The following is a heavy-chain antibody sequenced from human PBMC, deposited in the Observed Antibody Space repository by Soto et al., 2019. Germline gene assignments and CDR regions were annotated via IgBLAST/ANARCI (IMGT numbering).Heavy chain of an antibody. Sequence: PGGSLRLSCAASGFTFSSYAMSWVRQAPGKGLEWVSAISGSGGSTYYADSVKGRFTISRDNSKNTLYLQMNSLRAEDTAVYYCATTSSGYPDYYYGMDVWGQGTTVTVSS. V-gene: IGHV3-23*01. CDR1: GFTFSSYA. J-gene: IGHJ6*02. D-gene: IGHD3-22*01. CDR3: ATTSSGYPDYYYGMDV. CDR2: ISGSGGST.